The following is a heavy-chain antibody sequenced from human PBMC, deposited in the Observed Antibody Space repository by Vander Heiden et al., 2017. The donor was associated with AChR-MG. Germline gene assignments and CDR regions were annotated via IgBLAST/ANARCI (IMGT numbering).Heavy chain of an antibody. CDR1: GGTFSSYA. D-gene: IGHD6-19*01. J-gene: IGHJ3*02. CDR2: IIPMFGTT. V-gene: IGHV1-69*06. CDR3: ARDIITTVPGRNRPGDPFDI. Sequence: QVQLVQYGAEVKKPGSTLTVSCKSSGGTFSSYAISWVRQAPGQGLEWMGGIIPMFGTTNYAQKFQGRLTITADTSTSTVYMELSSLRSEDTALYYCARDIITTVPGRNRPGDPFDIWGQGTMVTVSS.